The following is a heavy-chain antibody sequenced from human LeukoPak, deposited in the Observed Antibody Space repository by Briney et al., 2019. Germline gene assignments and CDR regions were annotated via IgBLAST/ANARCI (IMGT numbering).Heavy chain of an antibody. J-gene: IGHJ5*02. D-gene: IGHD1-14*01. V-gene: IGHV1-3*01. CDR3: ARDFNPGFDP. CDR1: GYTFTSYA. CDR2: SNAGNGST. Sequence: GASVKVSCKASGYTFTSYAMHWVRQAPGQGLEWMGWSNAGNGSTNYLQKFQGRVTITTDTSASTAYMELRSLRSEDTAEYDCARDFNPGFDPWGQGTLVTVSS.